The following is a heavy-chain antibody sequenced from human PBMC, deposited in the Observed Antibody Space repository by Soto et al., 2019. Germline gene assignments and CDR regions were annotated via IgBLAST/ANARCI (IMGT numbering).Heavy chain of an antibody. V-gene: IGHV4-4*08. CDR1: GGSISSYY. CDR2: IYYSGST. D-gene: IGHD1-26*01. CDR3: ARDPKVIVGARGSDY. J-gene: IGHJ4*02. Sequence: TSETLSLTCTVSGGSISSYYWSWIRQPPGKGLEWIGYIYYSGSTNYNPSLKSRATISVDTSKHQFSLKLNSRTAADTAVYYCARDPKVIVGARGSDYWGQGTLVTVSS.